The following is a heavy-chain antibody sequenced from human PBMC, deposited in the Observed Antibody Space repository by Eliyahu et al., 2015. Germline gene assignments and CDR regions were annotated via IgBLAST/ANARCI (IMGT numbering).Heavy chain of an antibody. V-gene: IGHV3-15*01. CDR1: XFTFSDSW. J-gene: IGHJ4*02. CDR3: AAMHRGACHF. CDR2: IKSKVHGGTI. D-gene: IGHD2-8*02. Sequence: EEHLVESGGGLVKPGESLRLSXAAXXFTFSDSWMDWVRQAPGKGLEWVGQIKSKVHGGTIDYAAPVKGRFTISRDDSKNMVYLQMNSLKTEDTAVYYCAAMHRGACHFGGQGTLVTASS.